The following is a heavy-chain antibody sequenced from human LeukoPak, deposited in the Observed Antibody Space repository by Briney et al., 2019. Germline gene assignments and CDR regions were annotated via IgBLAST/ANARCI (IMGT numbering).Heavy chain of an antibody. Sequence: PGGSLRLSCAASGFTFSSYGMSWVRQAPGKGLEWVSAISGSGGSTYCADSVKGRFTISRDNSKNTLYLQMNSLRAEDTAVYYCAKDGVGSGRRIYYYYYMDVWGKGTTVTISS. D-gene: IGHD3-10*01. CDR1: GFTFSSYG. CDR3: AKDGVGSGRRIYYYYYMDV. CDR2: ISGSGGST. J-gene: IGHJ6*03. V-gene: IGHV3-23*01.